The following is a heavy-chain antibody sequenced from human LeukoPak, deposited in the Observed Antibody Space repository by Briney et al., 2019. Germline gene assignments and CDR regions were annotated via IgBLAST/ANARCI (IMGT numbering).Heavy chain of an antibody. CDR3: ARDTGNYYGSSGSYYNP. Sequence: SVKVSCKASGYTFTSYGISWVRQAPGQGLEWMGRIIPILGIANYAQKFQGRVTITADKSTSTAYMELSSLRSEDTAVYYCARDTGNYYGSSGSYYNPWGQGTLVTVSS. D-gene: IGHD3-10*01. CDR2: IIPILGIA. V-gene: IGHV1-69*04. CDR1: GYTFTSYG. J-gene: IGHJ5*02.